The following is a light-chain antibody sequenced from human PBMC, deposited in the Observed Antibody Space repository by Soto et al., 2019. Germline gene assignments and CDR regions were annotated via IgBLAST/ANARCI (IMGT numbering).Light chain of an antibody. CDR1: QSISSW. J-gene: IGKJ4*01. CDR2: KAS. Sequence: DIPRTQSPSTLSASVGDRVTITCRASQSISSWLAWYQQKPWKAPNLLIYKASRLESGGPSRFSGSRYGTDLTLTISGLQYDDIATYYCQQYKSYQLTFDGGPKVEIK. V-gene: IGKV1-5*03. CDR3: QQYKSYQLT.